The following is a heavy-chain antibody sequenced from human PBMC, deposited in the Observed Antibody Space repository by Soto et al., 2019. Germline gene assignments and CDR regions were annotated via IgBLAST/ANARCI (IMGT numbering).Heavy chain of an antibody. J-gene: IGHJ5*02. V-gene: IGHV1-8*01. Sequence: QVQLVQSGAEVKKPGASVKVSCKASGYTFTSYDINWVRQATGQGLEWMGWMNPNSGNTGYAQKFQGRVTLTRNTSISTGYMELSSLRSQDTAVHYCARDYAYYDCWSGYSRANWFDTWGQGTLVTVSS. D-gene: IGHD3-3*01. CDR1: GYTFTSYD. CDR2: MNPNSGNT. CDR3: ARDYAYYDCWSGYSRANWFDT.